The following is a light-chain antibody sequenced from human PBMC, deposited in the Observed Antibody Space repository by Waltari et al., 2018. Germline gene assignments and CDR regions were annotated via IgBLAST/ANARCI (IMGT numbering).Light chain of an antibody. CDR3: MIWRSGASE. V-gene: IGLV5-45*03. J-gene: IGLJ2*01. CDR1: SGLHVGNPT. Sequence: QAVLTQPSSPSASPGASASLTYTLRSGLHVGNPTTNWYQQPPGSPPQYLLRYKSDSDKQQGSGVPSRFSGSKDASANAGILLISGLQSEDEADYYCMIWRSGASEFGGGTKLTVL. CDR2: YKSDSDK.